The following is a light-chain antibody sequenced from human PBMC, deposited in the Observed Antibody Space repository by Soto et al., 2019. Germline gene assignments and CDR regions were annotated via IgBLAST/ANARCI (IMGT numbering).Light chain of an antibody. V-gene: IGLV2-14*03. CDR2: DVN. J-gene: IGLJ2*01. CDR3: SSYTSSSSRLL. Sequence: QSVLTQPASVSGSPGQSITISCTGTSSDVGGYNYVSWYQHHPDKAPKLMIYDVNNRPSRVSNRFSGSKSGNTASLTISGLQAADEAAYYCSSYTSSSSRLLFGGGTKLTVL. CDR1: SSDVGGYNY.